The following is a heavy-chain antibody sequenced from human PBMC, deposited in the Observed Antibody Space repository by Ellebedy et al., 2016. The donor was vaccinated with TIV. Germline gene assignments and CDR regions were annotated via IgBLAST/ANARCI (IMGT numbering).Heavy chain of an antibody. CDR1: GFTFDDYA. J-gene: IGHJ4*02. Sequence: GGSLRPSXPPSGFTFDDYAMHWVRQAPGKGLEWASGISWNSGTTDYADFVKGRFTISRDNAKNPLYLQMNRLRADDTAFYYCARDLRITARDYYLDYWGQGTLVTVSS. V-gene: IGHV3-9*01. D-gene: IGHD6-6*01. CDR2: ISWNSGTT. CDR3: ARDLRITARDYYLDY.